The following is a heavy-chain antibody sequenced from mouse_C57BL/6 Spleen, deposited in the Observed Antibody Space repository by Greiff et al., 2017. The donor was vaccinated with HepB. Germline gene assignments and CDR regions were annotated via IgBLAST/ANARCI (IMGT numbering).Heavy chain of an antibody. CDR1: GYTFTSYW. CDR3: ARGGEGERLPDFDY. CDR2: IYPSDSET. D-gene: IGHD2-2*01. V-gene: IGHV1-61*01. Sequence: VQLQQPGAELVRPGSSVKLSCKASGYTFTSYWMDWVKQRPGQGLEWIGNIYPSDSETHYNQKFKDKATLTVDKSSSTAYMQLSSLTSEDSAVYYCARGGEGERLPDFDYWGQGTTLTVSS. J-gene: IGHJ2*01.